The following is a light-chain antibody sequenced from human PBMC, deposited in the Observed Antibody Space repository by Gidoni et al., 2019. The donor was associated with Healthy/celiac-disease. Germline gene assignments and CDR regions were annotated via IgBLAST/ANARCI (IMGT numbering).Light chain of an antibody. V-gene: IGLV1-40*01. J-gene: IGLJ3*02. CDR1: SSNIGAGYD. CDR2: GNS. CDR3: QSYDSSLSALWV. Sequence: QSVLTQPPSVSGAPGQRVTISCPGSSSNIGAGYDVHWYQQLPGTAPKLLIYGNSNRPSGVPDRFSGSKSGTSASLAITGLQAEDEADYYCQSYDSSLSALWVFGGGTKLTVL.